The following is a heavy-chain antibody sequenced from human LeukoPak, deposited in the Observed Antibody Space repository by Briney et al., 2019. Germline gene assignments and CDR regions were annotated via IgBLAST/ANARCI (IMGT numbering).Heavy chain of an antibody. CDR3: ARLEDGYSSGWYVY. Sequence: GGSLRLSCAASGFTFSSYAMSWVRQAPGKGLEWVSAISGSGGSTYYADSVKGRFTISRDNAKNSLYLQMNSLRAEDTAVYYCARLEDGYSSGWYVYWGQGTLVTVSS. J-gene: IGHJ4*02. CDR2: ISGSGGST. V-gene: IGHV3-23*01. D-gene: IGHD6-19*01. CDR1: GFTFSSYA.